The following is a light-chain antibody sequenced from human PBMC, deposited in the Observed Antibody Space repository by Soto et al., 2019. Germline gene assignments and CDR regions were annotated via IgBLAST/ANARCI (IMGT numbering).Light chain of an antibody. CDR2: TAS. CDR1: QTVSSS. J-gene: IGKJ1*01. Sequence: IVLAQSPGPLSFFPRERGTLSCRASQTVSSSLAWYQQKPGQAPRLLIYTASSRATGIPDRFSGSGSGTDFTLTISRLDPEELAVYYCQQYGSSPRTFGQGTKVDIK. V-gene: IGKV3-20*01. CDR3: QQYGSSPRT.